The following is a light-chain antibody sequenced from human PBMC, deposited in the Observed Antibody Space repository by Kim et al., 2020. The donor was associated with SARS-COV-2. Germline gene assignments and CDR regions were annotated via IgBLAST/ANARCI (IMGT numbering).Light chain of an antibody. V-gene: IGKV1-5*01. CDR2: DAS. J-gene: IGKJ2*03. CDR1: QSISSW. CDR3: QQYNSYPYG. Sequence: DIQMTQSPSTLSASVGDRVTITCRASQSISSWLAWYQQKPGKAPKLLIYDASSLESGVPSRFSGSGSGTEFTLTISSLQPDDFATYYCQQYNSYPYGFGQGTKLEI.